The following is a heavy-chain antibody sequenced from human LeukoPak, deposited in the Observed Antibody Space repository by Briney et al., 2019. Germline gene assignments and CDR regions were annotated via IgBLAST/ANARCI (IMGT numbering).Heavy chain of an antibody. CDR1: GDSISSTTYY. D-gene: IGHD6-13*01. V-gene: IGHV4-39*02. Sequence: PSEILSLTCTVSGDSISSTTYYWAWIRQPPGKGLEWIGNIYFTGTTFYNPSLKSRVIMSIGTSKNHFSLDLNSVTAADMAVYYCARGLYDGGSWFHFDSWGQGTLVTVSS. CDR3: ARGLYDGGSWFHFDS. J-gene: IGHJ4*02. CDR2: IYFTGTT.